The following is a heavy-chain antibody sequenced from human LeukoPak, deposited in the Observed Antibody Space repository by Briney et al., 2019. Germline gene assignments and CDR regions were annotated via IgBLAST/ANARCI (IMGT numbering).Heavy chain of an antibody. CDR1: YSISSGYY. J-gene: IGHJ3*02. D-gene: IGHD2-15*01. CDR2: IYHSGST. Sequence: SETLSLTCTGYSISSGYYWGWIRQPPGKGLEWIGSIYHSGSTYYNPSLKSRVTISVDTSKSQFSLKLSSVTAADSAVYYCARAPGYCSGGSCHGAFDMWGQGTMVTVSS. V-gene: IGHV4-38-2*02. CDR3: ARAPGYCSGGSCHGAFDM.